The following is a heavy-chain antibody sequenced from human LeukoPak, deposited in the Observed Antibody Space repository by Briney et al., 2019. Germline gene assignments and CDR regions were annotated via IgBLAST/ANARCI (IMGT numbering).Heavy chain of an antibody. CDR1: GFTFSSYS. D-gene: IGHD3-22*01. Sequence: GGSLRLSCAASGFTFSSYSMNWVRQAPGKGLEWVSDISSSSSTIYYADSVKGRFTISRDNAKNSPYLQMNSLRAEDTAVYYCASGGYYYDSSGYLDYWGQGTLVTVSS. J-gene: IGHJ4*02. CDR3: ASGGYYYDSSGYLDY. V-gene: IGHV3-48*01. CDR2: ISSSSSTI.